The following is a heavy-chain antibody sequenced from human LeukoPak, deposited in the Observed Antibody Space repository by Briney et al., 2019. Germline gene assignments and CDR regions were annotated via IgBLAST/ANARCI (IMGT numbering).Heavy chain of an antibody. D-gene: IGHD2-21*01. Sequence: SETLSLTCTVSGGSISSYYWSWIQQPAGKGLEWIGRIYTSGSTNYNPSLKSRVTMSVDTSKNQFSLKLSSVTAADTAVYYCARGALAYCGGVCHDAFDIWGQGTMVTVSS. CDR2: IYTSGST. J-gene: IGHJ3*02. V-gene: IGHV4-4*07. CDR1: GGSISSYY. CDR3: ARGALAYCGGVCHDAFDI.